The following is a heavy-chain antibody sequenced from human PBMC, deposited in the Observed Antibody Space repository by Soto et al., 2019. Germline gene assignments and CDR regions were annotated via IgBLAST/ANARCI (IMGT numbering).Heavy chain of an antibody. CDR1: GGSITSNAYY. CDR2: IYYSGSA. D-gene: IGHD1-26*01. CDR3: ARRHKRGSYSCCLDY. J-gene: IGHJ4*02. Sequence: PLETLSLTCTVSGGSITSNAYYWGWIRQPPGKGLEWLGYIYYSGSASYNPSLKSRVTMSVDTSKNQFSLKLSSVTAADTAVYYSARRHKRGSYSCCLDYWGQGTLVTVSS. V-gene: IGHV4-39*01.